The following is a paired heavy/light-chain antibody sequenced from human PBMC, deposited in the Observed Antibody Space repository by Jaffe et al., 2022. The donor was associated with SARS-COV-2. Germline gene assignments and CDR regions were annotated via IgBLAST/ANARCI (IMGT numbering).Light chain of an antibody. CDR2: WAS. V-gene: IGKV4-1*01. CDR1: QNVLYSSNNKSY. CDR3: QQYYATPRT. Sequence: DIVMTQSPDSLAVSLGERATINCKSSQNVLYSSNNKSYLAWHQQKPGQPPKLLIYWASSRESGVPDRFSGSGSGTDFTLTISSLQAEDVAVYYCQQYYATPRTFGQGTKVEIK. J-gene: IGKJ1*01.
Heavy chain of an antibody. Sequence: QVQLQQWGAGLLKPSETLSLTCADYGGSFSGHYWSWIRQPPGKGLEWMGEIHPSGDTAYNPSLEGRVTISPDTSRRQISLKLSSVTAADTAVYFCTRGQDAYKQGHWGQGTLVTVSS. CDR2: IHPSGDT. CDR3: TRGQDAYKQGH. V-gene: IGHV4-34*01. D-gene: IGHD1-1*01. CDR1: GGSFSGHY. J-gene: IGHJ4*02.